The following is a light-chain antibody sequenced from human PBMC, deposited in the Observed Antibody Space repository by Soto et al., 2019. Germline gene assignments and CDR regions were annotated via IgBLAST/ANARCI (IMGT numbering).Light chain of an antibody. J-gene: IGKJ1*01. V-gene: IGKV1-12*01. CDR2: AAS. CDR1: QNIDNW. CDR3: QHLNSFPRT. Sequence: DIQMTQSPSSVSASVGDRVTITCRASQNIDNWLAWYQQRLGKAPKLLIYAASSLVSGVPSRFSGSGSGTDFPLPIRSLQPEDFATYYCQHLNSFPRTFGQGTKVEIK.